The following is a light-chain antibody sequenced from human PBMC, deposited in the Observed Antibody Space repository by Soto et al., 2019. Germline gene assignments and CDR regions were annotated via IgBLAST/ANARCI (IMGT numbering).Light chain of an antibody. V-gene: IGKV1-5*03. CDR2: QAS. CDR1: ESVSRW. Sequence: DIPMTQSPSTLPASVGDRVTITCRASESVSRWLAWNQQKPGRTPKLLIYQASTLETGDPSRFSGSGSGTEFTLTISSLQPDDFATYYCQQYNAYSQAFGQGTKVEIK. CDR3: QQYNAYSQA. J-gene: IGKJ1*01.